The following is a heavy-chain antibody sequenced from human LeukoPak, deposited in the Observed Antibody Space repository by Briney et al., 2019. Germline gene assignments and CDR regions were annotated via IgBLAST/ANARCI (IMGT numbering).Heavy chain of an antibody. D-gene: IGHD1-14*01. CDR1: GLPFSSYA. Sequence: GGSLRLSCAASGLPFSSYAMSWVRQAPGKGLVWVSRINSDGSSTSYADSVKGRFTISRDNAKNTLYLQMNSLRAEDTAVYYCARAGQFDYFDYWGQGTLVTVSS. J-gene: IGHJ4*02. CDR3: ARAGQFDYFDY. CDR2: INSDGSST. V-gene: IGHV3-74*01.